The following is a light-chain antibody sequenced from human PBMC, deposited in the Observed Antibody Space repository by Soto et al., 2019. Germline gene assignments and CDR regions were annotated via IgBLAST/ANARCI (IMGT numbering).Light chain of an antibody. V-gene: IGKV3-11*01. CDR1: QSVSTF. CDR2: DAS. CDR3: QQRSSWPPRIT. J-gene: IGKJ5*01. Sequence: IVMTQSPATLSVSPGETATLSCRASQSVSTFLAWYQQRPGQAPRLLIYDASKRATGIPARFSGSGSGTDFTLTISSLEPEDFAVYYCQQRSSWPPRITFGQGTRLEIK.